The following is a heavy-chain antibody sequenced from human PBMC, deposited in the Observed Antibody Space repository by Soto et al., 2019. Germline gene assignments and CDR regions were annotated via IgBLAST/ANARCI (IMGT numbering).Heavy chain of an antibody. CDR3: VRDRADCSSTYYHYFSV. CDR1: GGTFSSYA. D-gene: IGHD6-13*01. V-gene: IGHV1-69*13. CDR2: IIPIFGTA. J-gene: IGHJ2*01. Sequence: SVKVSCKASGGTFSSYASSWVRQAPGQGLEWMGGIIPIFGTANYAQKFQGRVTITADESTSTAYMELSSLRSEDTAVYYCVRDRADCSSTYYHYFSVWGRGTMVTVSS.